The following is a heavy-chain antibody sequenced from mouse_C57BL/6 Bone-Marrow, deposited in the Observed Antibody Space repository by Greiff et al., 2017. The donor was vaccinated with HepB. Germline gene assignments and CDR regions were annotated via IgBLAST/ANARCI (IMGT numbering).Heavy chain of an antibody. CDR1: GFTFSDYG. CDR2: ISSGSSTI. CDR3: ARCLYDGRSYYAMDY. D-gene: IGHD2-3*01. V-gene: IGHV5-17*01. J-gene: IGHJ4*01. Sequence: EVQLVESGGGLVKPGGSLKLSCAASGFTFSDYGMHWVRQAPEKGLEWVAYISSGSSTIYYADTVKGRFTISRDNAKNTLFLQMTSLRSEDTAMYYCARCLYDGRSYYAMDYWGQGTSVTVSS.